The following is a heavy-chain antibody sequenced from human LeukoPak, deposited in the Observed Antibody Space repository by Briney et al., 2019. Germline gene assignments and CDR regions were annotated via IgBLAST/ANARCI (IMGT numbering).Heavy chain of an antibody. D-gene: IGHD3-10*01. CDR1: GFTFEDYA. CDR2: ISWSGGST. V-gene: IGHV3-20*04. Sequence: GGSLRLSCEASGFTFEDYAMTWVRQAPGKGLEWVSGISWSGGSTGYGDSVKGRFTISRDNAKKSLYLQMNSVRVEDTAVYYCARDFYGSGSHRYFDLWGRGTLVTVSS. J-gene: IGHJ2*01. CDR3: ARDFYGSGSHRYFDL.